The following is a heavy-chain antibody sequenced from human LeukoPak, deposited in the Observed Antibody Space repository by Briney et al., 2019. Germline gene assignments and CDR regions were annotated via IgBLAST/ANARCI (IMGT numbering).Heavy chain of an antibody. V-gene: IGHV7-4-1*02. CDR2: INTNTGNP. Sequence: GASVKVSCKASGYIFDIYALIWVRQAPGQGLELMGWINTNTGNPTYAQGFTGRFVFSLDTSVSTAYLQISSLMAEDTAVYYCARDYTLTLGTTTYFQHWGQGTLVTVSS. D-gene: IGHD1-7*01. J-gene: IGHJ1*01. CDR3: ARDYTLTLGTTTYFQH. CDR1: GYIFDIYA.